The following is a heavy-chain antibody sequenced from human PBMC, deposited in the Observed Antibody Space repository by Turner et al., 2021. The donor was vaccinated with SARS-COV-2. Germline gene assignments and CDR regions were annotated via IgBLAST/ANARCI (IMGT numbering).Heavy chain of an antibody. V-gene: IGHV3-21*01. CDR1: GIPFSSYS. Sequence: EVQLVESGGGLVKNEESLRLSCAAYGIPFSSYSMNWVSQAPVKGLKWVSSISIRSSYIYYEDSVKGRLTISRDNAKNSLYLQMNSLRAEDTAVYYCARDLDDFWSGYYSRWFDPWGQGTLVTVSS. CDR3: ARDLDDFWSGYYSRWFDP. CDR2: ISIRSSYI. D-gene: IGHD3-3*01. J-gene: IGHJ5*02.